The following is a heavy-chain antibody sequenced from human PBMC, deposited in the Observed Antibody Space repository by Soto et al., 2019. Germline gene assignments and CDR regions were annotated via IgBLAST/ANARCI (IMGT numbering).Heavy chain of an antibody. CDR3: AGQNIVVVPAAITTDYYYYGMDV. Sequence: GESLKISCKGSGYSFTSYWIGWVRQMPGKGLEWMGIIYPGDSDTRYSPSFQGQVTISADKSISTAYLQWSSLKASDTAMYYCAGQNIVVVPAAITTDYYYYGMDVWGQGTTVTVSS. V-gene: IGHV5-51*01. CDR1: GYSFTSYW. J-gene: IGHJ6*02. D-gene: IGHD2-2*01. CDR2: IYPGDSDT.